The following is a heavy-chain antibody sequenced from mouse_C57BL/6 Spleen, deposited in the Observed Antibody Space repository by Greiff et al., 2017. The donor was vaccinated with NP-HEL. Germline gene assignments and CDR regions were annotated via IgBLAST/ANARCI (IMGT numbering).Heavy chain of an antibody. J-gene: IGHJ3*01. Sequence: EVQLQQSGPELVKPGASVKISCKASGYTFTDYYMNWVKQSHGKSLEWIGDINPNNGGTSYNQKFKGKATLTVDKSSSTAYMELRSLTSEDSAVYYCASNYGSSPAYWGQGTLVTVSA. CDR3: ASNYGSSPAY. D-gene: IGHD1-1*01. CDR1: GYTFTDYY. CDR2: INPNNGGT. V-gene: IGHV1-26*01.